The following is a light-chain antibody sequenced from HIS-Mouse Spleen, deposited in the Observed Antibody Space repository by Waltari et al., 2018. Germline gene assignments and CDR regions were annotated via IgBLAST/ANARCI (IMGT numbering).Light chain of an antibody. CDR2: EVS. CDR3: SSYTSSSTLWV. V-gene: IGLV2-14*01. J-gene: IGLJ3*02. Sequence: QSALTQPASVSGSHGQSITISCPGTSSDVGGYHYVSWYQQHPGKAPKLMIYEVSNRPSGVSNRFSGSKSGNTASLTISGLQAEDEADYYCSSYTSSSTLWVFGGGTKLTVL. CDR1: SSDVGGYHY.